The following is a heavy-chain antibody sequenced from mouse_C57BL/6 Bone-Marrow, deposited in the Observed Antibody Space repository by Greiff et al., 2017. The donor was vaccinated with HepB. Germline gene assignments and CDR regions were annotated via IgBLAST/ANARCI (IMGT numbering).Heavy chain of an antibody. V-gene: IGHV14-3*01. Sequence: EVMLVESVAELVRPGASVKLSCTASGFNIKNTYMHWVKQRPEQGLEWIGRIDPANGNTKYAPKFQGKATITADTSSNTAYLQLSSLTSEDTAIYYCARSLTGTRTWFAYWGQGTLVTVSA. CDR3: ARSLTGTRTWFAY. D-gene: IGHD4-1*01. CDR2: IDPANGNT. CDR1: GFNIKNTY. J-gene: IGHJ3*01.